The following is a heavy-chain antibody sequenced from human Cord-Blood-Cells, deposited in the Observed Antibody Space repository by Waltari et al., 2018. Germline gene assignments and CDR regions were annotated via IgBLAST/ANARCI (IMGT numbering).Heavy chain of an antibody. V-gene: IGHV3-48*03. CDR3: ARDRRTGGLDFDL. J-gene: IGHJ2*01. CDR1: APNLSSDE. D-gene: IGHD7-27*01. Sequence: EVQLLESGGGLVHPGGCLSLSCARYAPNLSSDEMSWVRQSPGKRLECVSYLSSSGNTIYYTDSVKGRFTISRDNAKISLYLQMNSLRAEYTAVYYCARDRRTGGLDFDLWGRGTLVTVSS. CDR2: LSSSGNTI.